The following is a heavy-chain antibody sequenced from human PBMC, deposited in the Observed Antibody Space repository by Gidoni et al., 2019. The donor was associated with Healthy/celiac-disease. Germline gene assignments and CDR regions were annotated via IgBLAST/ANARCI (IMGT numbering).Heavy chain of an antibody. J-gene: IGHJ6*03. V-gene: IGHV4-4*02. D-gene: IGHD6-6*01. CDR3: AGRYSSSSVYYYYMDV. CDR1: GPSIRSTNR. Sequence: QVHLQDSGPGLVKPSGTLSLTCSVSGPSIRSTNRWSWVRQPPGKGLEWIGETHHSGSTNYNPSPKSRVTISVDKSKNQFSLILTSVTAADTAVYYCAGRYSSSSVYYYYMDVWGKGTTVTVSS. CDR2: THHSGST.